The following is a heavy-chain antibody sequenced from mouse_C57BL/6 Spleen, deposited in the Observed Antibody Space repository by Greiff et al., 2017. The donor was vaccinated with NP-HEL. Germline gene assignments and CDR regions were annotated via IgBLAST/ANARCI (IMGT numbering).Heavy chain of an antibody. CDR1: GYTFTDYY. Sequence: VQLQQSGPVLVKPGASVKMSCKASGYTFTDYYMNWVKQSHGKSLEWIGVINPYNGGTSYNQKFKGKATLTVDKSSSTAYMELNSLTSEDSAVYYCARRGDYAFDYWGQGTTLTVSS. CDR3: ARRGDYAFDY. J-gene: IGHJ2*01. D-gene: IGHD2-4*01. CDR2: INPYNGGT. V-gene: IGHV1-19*01.